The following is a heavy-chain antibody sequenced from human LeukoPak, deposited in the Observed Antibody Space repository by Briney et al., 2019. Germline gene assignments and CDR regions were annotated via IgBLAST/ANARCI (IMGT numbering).Heavy chain of an antibody. CDR2: ISSSSSYT. CDR3: ARDHGDPHYYGMDV. CDR1: GFTFSDYY. J-gene: IGHJ6*04. D-gene: IGHD3-10*01. Sequence: GGSLRLSCAASGFTFSDYYMSWIRQAPGKGLEWVSYISSSSSYTNYADSVKGRFTISRDNAKNSLYLQMNSLRAEDTAVYYCARDHGDPHYYGMDVWGKGTTVTVSS. V-gene: IGHV3-11*06.